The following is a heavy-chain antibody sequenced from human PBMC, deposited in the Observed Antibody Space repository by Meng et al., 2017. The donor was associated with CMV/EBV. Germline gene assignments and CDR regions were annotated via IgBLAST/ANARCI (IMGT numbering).Heavy chain of an antibody. CDR2: IYYSGST. Sequence: GSISSSSYYWGWIRQPPGKGLEWIGSIYYSGSTYYNPSLKSRVTISVDTSKNQFSLKLSSVTAADTAVYYCARNPTAARGVDWFDPWGQGTLVTVSS. J-gene: IGHJ5*02. D-gene: IGHD6-6*01. CDR3: ARNPTAARGVDWFDP. CDR1: GSISSSSYY. V-gene: IGHV4-39*07.